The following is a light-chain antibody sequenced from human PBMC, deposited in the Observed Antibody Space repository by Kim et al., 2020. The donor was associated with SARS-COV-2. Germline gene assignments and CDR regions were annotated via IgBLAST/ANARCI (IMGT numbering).Light chain of an antibody. J-gene: IGLJ3*02. CDR1: SLRSYY. CDR2: GKN. Sequence: SSELTQDPAVSVALGQTVRITCQGDSLRSYYATWYQQKPGQAPVVVIYGKNNRPSGIPDRFSGSSSGNTASLTITGVQAEDEADYYCNSRDSSGDHLLFG. V-gene: IGLV3-19*01. CDR3: NSRDSSGDHLL.